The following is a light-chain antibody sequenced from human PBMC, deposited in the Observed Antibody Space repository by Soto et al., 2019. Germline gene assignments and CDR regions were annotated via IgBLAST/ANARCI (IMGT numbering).Light chain of an antibody. Sequence: QSVLTQPPSVSGAPGQRVTISCTGSSSNIGAGYDVYWYQQLPGTAPKLLIYGNSNRPSGVPDRFSGSKSGTSASLAITGLHADDEADYYCQSYDSSLSALFGAGTKLTVL. CDR2: GNS. V-gene: IGLV1-40*01. J-gene: IGLJ3*02. CDR3: QSYDSSLSAL. CDR1: SSNIGAGYD.